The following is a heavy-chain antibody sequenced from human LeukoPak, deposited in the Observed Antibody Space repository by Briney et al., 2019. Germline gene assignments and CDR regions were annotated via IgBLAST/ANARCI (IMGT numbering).Heavy chain of an antibody. D-gene: IGHD5-12*01. Sequence: GGSLRLSCAASGFTFSSYAMSWVRQAPGKGLEWASAISGSGGSTYYADSVKGRFTISRDNSKNTLYLQMNSLRAEDTAVYYCAKDGVATRLKYQMWDAFDIWGQGTMVTVSS. CDR1: GFTFSSYA. CDR2: ISGSGGST. J-gene: IGHJ3*02. V-gene: IGHV3-23*01. CDR3: AKDGVATRLKYQMWDAFDI.